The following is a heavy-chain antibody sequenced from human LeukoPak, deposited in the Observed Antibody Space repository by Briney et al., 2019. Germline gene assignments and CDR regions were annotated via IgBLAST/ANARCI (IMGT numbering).Heavy chain of an antibody. D-gene: IGHD2-2*01. CDR2: IYYSGST. CDR3: ARYPMTYCSSSSCTDY. J-gene: IGHJ4*02. Sequence: PSESLSLTCTVSGGSISGDYWSWIRQSLQGLEWIGYIYYSGSTNYNPSLKSRVTISVDTSKNQFSLKLSSVTAADTDVYYCARYPMTYCSSSSCTDYWGQGTLVTVSS. CDR1: GGSISGDY. V-gene: IGHV4-59*08.